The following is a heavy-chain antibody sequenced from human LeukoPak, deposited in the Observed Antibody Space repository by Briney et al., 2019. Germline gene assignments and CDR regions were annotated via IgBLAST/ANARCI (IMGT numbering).Heavy chain of an antibody. J-gene: IGHJ6*01. V-gene: IGHV4-61*02. CDR2: IYTSGST. CDR1: GVSISSGSYY. D-gene: IGHD1-26*01. CDR3: ARDPVGAKFYYYYGMDV. Sequence: SQTLSLTCTVSGVSISSGSYYWSWLRQSAGKGLEWIVRIYTSGSTNYNPSLKSRVTITVDTSKNQFSLKLSSVTAADTAVYYCARDPVGAKFYYYYGMDVWGQGTTVTVSS.